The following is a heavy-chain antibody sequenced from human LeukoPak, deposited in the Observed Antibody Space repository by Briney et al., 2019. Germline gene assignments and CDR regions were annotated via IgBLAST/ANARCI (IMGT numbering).Heavy chain of an antibody. CDR3: ARASGSYGSGSYYYYGMDV. CDR2: IFHSGST. D-gene: IGHD3-10*01. CDR1: GYSISSGYY. J-gene: IGHJ6*04. V-gene: IGHV4-38-2*01. Sequence: KPSDTLSLTCALSGYSISSGYYWGWIRQPPGKGLEGIGSIFHSGSTYYNPSLKSGVNMSVDTSQNQISLKLSSVTAADTAVYYCARASGSYGSGSYYYYGMDVWGKGTTVTVSS.